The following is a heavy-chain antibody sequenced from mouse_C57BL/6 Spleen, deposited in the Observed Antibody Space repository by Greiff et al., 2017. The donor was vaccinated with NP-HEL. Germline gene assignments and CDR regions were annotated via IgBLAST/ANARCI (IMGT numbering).Heavy chain of an antibody. D-gene: IGHD4-1*01. V-gene: IGHV1-64*01. CDR2: IHPNSGST. CDR3: AGTGPFAY. CDR1: GYTFTSYW. J-gene: IGHJ3*01. Sequence: QVQLQQPGAELVKPGASVTLSCKASGYTFTSYWMHWVKQRPGQGLEWIGMIHPNSGSTNYNEKFKSKATMTVDKSYSTAYMQLSSLTSEDSAVYYCAGTGPFAYWGQGTLVTVSA.